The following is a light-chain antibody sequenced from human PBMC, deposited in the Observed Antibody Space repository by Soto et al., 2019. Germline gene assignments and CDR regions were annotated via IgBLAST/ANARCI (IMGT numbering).Light chain of an antibody. Sequence: DIQITQSPSSLSASVGDIVTITCRASQSISTYLNWYQKKAGLAPKLLIYAASSLQSGVPSRLSGSGSGTDLTITISSMKHEDFETYYCQQTYSTTPTFGHGTKVDIK. CDR1: QSISTY. CDR2: AAS. V-gene: IGKV1-39*01. J-gene: IGKJ1*01. CDR3: QQTYSTTPT.